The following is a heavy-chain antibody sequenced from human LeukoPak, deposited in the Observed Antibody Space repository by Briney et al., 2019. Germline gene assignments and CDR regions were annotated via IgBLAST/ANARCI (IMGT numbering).Heavy chain of an antibody. V-gene: IGHV3-30*02. CDR3: AKEGRYCSSTSCYRPYYMDV. CDR1: GFTFSSYG. CDR2: IRYDGSNK. Sequence: GGSLRLSCAASGFTFSSYGMHWVRQAPGKGLERVAFIRYDGSNKYYADSVKGRFTISRDNSKNTLYLQMNSLRAEDTAVYYCAKEGRYCSSTSCYRPYYMDVWGKGTTVTVSS. D-gene: IGHD2-2*01. J-gene: IGHJ6*03.